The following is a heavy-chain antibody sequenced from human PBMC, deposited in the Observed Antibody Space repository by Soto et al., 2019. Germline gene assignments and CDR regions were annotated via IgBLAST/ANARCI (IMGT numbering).Heavy chain of an antibody. J-gene: IGHJ4*02. V-gene: IGHV3-23*01. CDR2: ISGSGGST. CDR1: GFTFSSYA. Sequence: GGSLRLSCAASGFTFSSYAMSWVRQAPGKGLEWVSAISGSGGSTYYADSVKGRFTISRDNSKNTLYLQMNSLRAEDTAVYYCGKDARRKSGYGSQFDYWGQGTLVTVSS. D-gene: IGHD5-12*01. CDR3: GKDARRKSGYGSQFDY.